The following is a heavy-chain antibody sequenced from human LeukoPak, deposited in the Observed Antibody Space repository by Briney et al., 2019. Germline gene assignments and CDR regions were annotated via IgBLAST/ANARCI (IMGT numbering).Heavy chain of an antibody. CDR2: ILQDGIER. CDR3: ARLYYDSSRLSTENDY. J-gene: IGHJ4*02. V-gene: IGHV3-7*01. Sequence: GGSLRLSCAASGFTFTSHQMSWVRQAPGKGLEWVAKILQDGIERYYVDSVKGRFTISRDNAENSLYLQMNSLRAEDTAVYYCARLYYDSSRLSTENDYWGQGTLVTVSS. CDR1: GFTFTSHQ. D-gene: IGHD3-22*01.